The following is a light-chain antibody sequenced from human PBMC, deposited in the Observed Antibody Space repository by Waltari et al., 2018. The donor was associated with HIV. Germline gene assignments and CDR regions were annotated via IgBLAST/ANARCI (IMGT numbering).Light chain of an antibody. CDR2: GTS. CDR1: QTISRSN. Sequence: VLTQSPGTLSLSPGERVTLSCWASQTISRSNLAWYQQKIGQAPRLLIYGTSNRAAGIPDRFSGSGSGTDFTLTISRLEPEDFAFYYCQHYDGSPLTFGGGTKVKVK. V-gene: IGKV3-20*01. CDR3: QHYDGSPLT. J-gene: IGKJ4*01.